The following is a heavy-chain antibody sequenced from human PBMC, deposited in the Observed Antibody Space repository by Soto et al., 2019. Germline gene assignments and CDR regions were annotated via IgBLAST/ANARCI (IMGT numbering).Heavy chain of an antibody. CDR3: AREVDGLDI. J-gene: IGHJ3*02. V-gene: IGHV3-30-3*01. CDR1: GFNFRNYA. Sequence: QVHLVESGGGVVQPGRSLRLSCAASGFNFRNYALHWVRQAPGKGLEWVTVIAYDGGNKYYAESVKGRFTISRDNSKNTLYLVMNSLRAEDTALYYCAREVDGLDIWGQGTMVTVSS. CDR2: IAYDGGNK.